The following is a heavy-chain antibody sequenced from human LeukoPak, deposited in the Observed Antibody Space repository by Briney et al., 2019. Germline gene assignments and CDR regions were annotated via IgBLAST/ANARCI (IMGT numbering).Heavy chain of an antibody. Sequence: GGSLRLSCAASGFTFDDYAMHWVRQAPGKGLEWVLGISWNSGSIGYADSVKGRFSISRDNAKNSLYLQMNSLRAEDTAVYYCARVTRYSSSSFAFDIWGQGTMVTVSS. J-gene: IGHJ3*02. CDR1: GFTFDDYA. D-gene: IGHD6-6*01. V-gene: IGHV3-9*01. CDR2: ISWNSGSI. CDR3: ARVTRYSSSSFAFDI.